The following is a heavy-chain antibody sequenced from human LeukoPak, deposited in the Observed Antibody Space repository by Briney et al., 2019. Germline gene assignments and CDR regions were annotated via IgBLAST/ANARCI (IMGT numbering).Heavy chain of an antibody. D-gene: IGHD3-22*01. Sequence: GGSLRLSCAASGFTFSSYSMNWVRQAPGKGLEWVGFIRSRAYGGTTKYAASVKDRFTISRDDSNSIAYLQMNSLKTEDTAVYYCSRHTYYYDNSATDHWGQGTLVTVSS. V-gene: IGHV3-49*04. CDR3: SRHTYYYDNSATDH. CDR1: GFTFSSYS. J-gene: IGHJ4*02. CDR2: IRSRAYGGTT.